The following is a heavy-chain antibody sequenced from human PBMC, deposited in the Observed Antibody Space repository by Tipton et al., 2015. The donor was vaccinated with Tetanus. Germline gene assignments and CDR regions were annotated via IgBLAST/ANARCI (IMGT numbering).Heavy chain of an antibody. Sequence: SLRLSCAASGFTFSSYWMSWVRQAPGKGLEWVANIKQDGSEKYYADSVKGRFTISRDNAKNSLFLQVNSPRAEDTAVYYCTRVAAPQPFDYWGQGTLVTVSS. CDR3: TRVAAPQPFDY. D-gene: IGHD6-6*01. J-gene: IGHJ4*02. CDR2: IKQDGSEK. V-gene: IGHV3-7*04. CDR1: GFTFSSYW.